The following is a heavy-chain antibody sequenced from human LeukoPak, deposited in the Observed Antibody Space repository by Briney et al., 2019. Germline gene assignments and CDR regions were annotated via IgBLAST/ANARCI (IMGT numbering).Heavy chain of an antibody. Sequence: GGSLRLSCAASGFTFSSYSMNWVRQAPGKGLEWVSSISSSSSYIYYADSVKGRFTISRDNAKNSLYLQMNSLRAEDTALYYCAKDISSVPAANLDYWGQGTLVTVSS. J-gene: IGHJ4*02. CDR2: ISSSSSYI. D-gene: IGHD2-2*01. CDR3: AKDISSVPAANLDY. V-gene: IGHV3-21*04. CDR1: GFTFSSYS.